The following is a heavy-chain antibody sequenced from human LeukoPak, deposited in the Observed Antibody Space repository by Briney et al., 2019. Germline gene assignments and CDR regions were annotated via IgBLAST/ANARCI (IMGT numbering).Heavy chain of an antibody. CDR1: GYPFIAFY. V-gene: IGHV1-2*02. D-gene: IGHD3-10*01. CDR2: INPNNGPT. CDR3: ARIMVRGSPILGY. Sequence: ASVKVSCKASGYPFIAFYIHWVRQAPGQGLEWMGWINPNNGPTHYAQNFQGRVTMTRDTSVSTVYMELTGLTSDDTAVYYCARIMVRGSPILGYWGQGTLVTVSS. J-gene: IGHJ4*02.